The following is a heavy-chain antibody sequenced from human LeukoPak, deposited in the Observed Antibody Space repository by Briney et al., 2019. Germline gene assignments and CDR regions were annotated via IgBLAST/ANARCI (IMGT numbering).Heavy chain of an antibody. D-gene: IGHD3-22*01. CDR1: GGSFSGYY. CDR3: ARGDINYYDSSGDAFDI. Sequence: SETLSLTCAVYGGSFSGYYWSWIRQPPGKGLEWIGEINHSGSTNYNPSLKSRVTISVDTSKNQFSLKPSSVTAADTAVYYCARGDINYYDSSGDAFDIWGQGTMVTVSS. V-gene: IGHV4-34*01. J-gene: IGHJ3*02. CDR2: INHSGST.